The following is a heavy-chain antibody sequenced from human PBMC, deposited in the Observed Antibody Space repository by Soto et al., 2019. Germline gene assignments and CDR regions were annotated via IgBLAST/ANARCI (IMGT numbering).Heavy chain of an antibody. J-gene: IGHJ3*02. CDR1: GGSISSSTYY. V-gene: IGHV4-39*01. Sequence: SETLSLTCTVSGGSISSSTYYWGWIRQPPGKGLEWIGSIYYSGSTYYHPSLKSRVTISVDTSKNQFSLKLSSVTAADPAVYYCARQTDDFDIRGHGTMVTVSS. CDR3: ARQTDDFDI. CDR2: IYYSGST.